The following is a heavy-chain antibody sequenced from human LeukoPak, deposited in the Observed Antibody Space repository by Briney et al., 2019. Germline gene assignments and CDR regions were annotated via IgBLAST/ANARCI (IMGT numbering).Heavy chain of an antibody. CDR1: GFTFSSYA. V-gene: IGHV3-23*01. CDR2: ISGSGGST. D-gene: IGHD5-18*01. CDR3: AKGSPGYSYGYGDY. Sequence: PGGSLRLSCAASGFTFSSYAMSWVRQAPGKGLEWVSAISGSGGSTYYADSVKGRFTISRDNSKNTLYPQMNSLRAEDTAVYYCAKGSPGYSYGYGDYWGQGTLVTVSS. J-gene: IGHJ4*02.